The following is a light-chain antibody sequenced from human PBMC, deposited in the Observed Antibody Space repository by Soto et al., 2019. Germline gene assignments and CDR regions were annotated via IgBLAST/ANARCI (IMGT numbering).Light chain of an antibody. CDR1: QGISSY. Sequence: IRMTQSPFFLSASVGDRVTITCRASQGISSYLVWYQQKAGKAPKSLIYAASTLQTGVPSRFSGSGSGTEFTLTISSLQPEDSATYYCRQHNSFPITFGQGTRLEIK. V-gene: IGKV1-9*01. J-gene: IGKJ5*01. CDR2: AAS. CDR3: RQHNSFPIT.